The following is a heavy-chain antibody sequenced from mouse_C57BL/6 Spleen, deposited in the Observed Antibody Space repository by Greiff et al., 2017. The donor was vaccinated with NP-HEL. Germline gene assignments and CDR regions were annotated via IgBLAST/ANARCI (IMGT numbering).Heavy chain of an antibody. CDR1: GYAFANYL. CDR2: INPGSGGT. Sequence: VQLQQSGAELVRPGTSVKVSCKASGYAFANYLIEWVKQRPGQGLEWIGVINPGSGGTNCNEKFKGKATLTADKSSSTAYMQLSSLTSEDSAVYFCARSTGRSYFDYWGQGTTLTVSS. V-gene: IGHV1-54*01. J-gene: IGHJ2*01. CDR3: ARSTGRSYFDY. D-gene: IGHD4-1*02.